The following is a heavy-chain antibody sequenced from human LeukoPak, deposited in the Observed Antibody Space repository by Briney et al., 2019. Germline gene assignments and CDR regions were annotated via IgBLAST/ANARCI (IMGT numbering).Heavy chain of an antibody. Sequence: ASVKVSCKASGYTFTDYCMHWVRQAPGQGLEWVAWINPNSGGTNYAQKFQGRVTVTRDTSINTVYMELSRLRSDDTAVYYCARDRARVLDYWGQGTLVTVSS. V-gene: IGHV1-2*02. J-gene: IGHJ4*02. CDR2: INPNSGGT. CDR1: GYTFTDYC. CDR3: ARDRARVLDY.